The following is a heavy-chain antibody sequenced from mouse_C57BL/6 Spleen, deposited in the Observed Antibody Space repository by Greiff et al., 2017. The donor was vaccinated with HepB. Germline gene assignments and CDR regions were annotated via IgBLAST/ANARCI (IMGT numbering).Heavy chain of an antibody. CDR3: ARGGTAQATSFAY. V-gene: IGHV1-81*01. CDR2: IYPRSGNT. J-gene: IGHJ3*01. Sequence: VMLQQSGAELARPGASVKLSCKASGYTFTSYGISWVKQRTGQGLEWIGEIYPRSGNTYYNEKFKGKATLTADKSSSTAYMELRSLTSEDSAVYFCARGGTAQATSFAYWGQGTLVTVSA. CDR1: GYTFTSYG. D-gene: IGHD3-2*02.